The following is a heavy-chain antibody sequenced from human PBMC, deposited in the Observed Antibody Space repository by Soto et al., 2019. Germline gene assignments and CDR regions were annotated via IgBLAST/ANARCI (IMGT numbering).Heavy chain of an antibody. D-gene: IGHD5-12*01. CDR2: IITIFGTA. CDR1: GGTFSSYA. V-gene: IGHV1-69*01. J-gene: IGHJ6*02. CDR3: ARGEGYIMATSSYYYYGMDV. Sequence: QVQLVQSGAEVTKPGSSVKVSCTASGGTFSSYAISWVRQAPGQGLEWMGGIITIFGTANYAQKFQGRVTITADESTSTAYRELSSLRSEDTAVYYCARGEGYIMATSSYYYYGMDVWGQGTTVTVSS.